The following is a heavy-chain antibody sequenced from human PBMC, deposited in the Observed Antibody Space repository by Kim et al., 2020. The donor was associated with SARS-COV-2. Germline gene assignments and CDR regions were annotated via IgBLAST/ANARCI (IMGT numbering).Heavy chain of an antibody. CDR3: ARGPWGAYDSSGYYSY. Sequence: SVKVSCKASGGTFSSYAISWVRQAPGQGLEWMGGIIPIFGTANYAQKFQGRVTITADESTSTAYMELSSLRSEDTAVYYCARGPWGAYDSSGYYSYWGQGTLVTVSS. CDR2: IIPIFGTA. D-gene: IGHD3-22*01. CDR1: GGTFSSYA. V-gene: IGHV1-69*13. J-gene: IGHJ4*02.